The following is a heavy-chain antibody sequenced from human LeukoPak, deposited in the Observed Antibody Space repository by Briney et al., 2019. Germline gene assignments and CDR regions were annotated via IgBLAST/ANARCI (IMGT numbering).Heavy chain of an antibody. Sequence: SVKVSCKASGGTFSSYAISWVRQAPGQGLEWMGGIIPIFGTANYAQKFQGRVTISADESTSTAYMELSSLRSEDTAVYYCASVVPAAIYYGMDVWGQGTTVTVSS. V-gene: IGHV1-69*13. CDR1: GGTFSSYA. J-gene: IGHJ6*02. CDR2: IIPIFGTA. D-gene: IGHD2-2*01. CDR3: ASVVPAAIYYGMDV.